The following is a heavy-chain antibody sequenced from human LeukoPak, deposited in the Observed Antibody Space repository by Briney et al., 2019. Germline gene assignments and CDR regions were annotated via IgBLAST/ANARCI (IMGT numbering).Heavy chain of an antibody. CDR2: INQDGSEK. CDR1: GFMFSSYW. Sequence: GGSLRLSCAASGFMFSSYWMSWVRQAPGKGLEWVANINQDGSEKYYVDSVKGRFTISRDNAKNSLYLQMNSLRAEDTAVYYCARSTAGFDYWGQGTLVTVSS. CDR3: ARSTAGFDY. V-gene: IGHV3-7*01. J-gene: IGHJ4*02. D-gene: IGHD2-21*02.